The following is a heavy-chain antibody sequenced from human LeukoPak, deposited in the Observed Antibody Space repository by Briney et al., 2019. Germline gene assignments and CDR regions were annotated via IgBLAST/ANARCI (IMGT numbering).Heavy chain of an antibody. CDR2: ISSSSYI. D-gene: IGHD1-26*01. CDR1: GFTFSSYS. CDR3: ARSYSGKDY. J-gene: IGHJ4*02. Sequence: GGSLRLSCAASGFTFSSYSMNWVRQAPGKGLEWVSSISSSSYISYADSVKGRFTISRDNAKNSLYLQMNSLRGEDTAVYYCARSYSGKDYWGQGTLVTVSS. V-gene: IGHV3-21*01.